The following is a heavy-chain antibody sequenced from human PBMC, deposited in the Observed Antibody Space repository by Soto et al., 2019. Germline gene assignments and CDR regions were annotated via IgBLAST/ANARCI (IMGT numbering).Heavy chain of an antibody. J-gene: IGHJ6*03. D-gene: IGHD3-3*01. CDR3: AKDFWTGYPLSYMDV. CDR2: ISYDGSNQ. CDR1: GFTFSSYG. V-gene: IGHV3-30*18. Sequence: PGGSLRLSCAASGFTFSSYGMHWVRQAPGKGLEWVAVISYDGSNQYYADSVKGRFTISRDNSKNTLYLQMNRLRAEDTAVYYCAKDFWTGYPLSYMDVWGKGTTVTVSS.